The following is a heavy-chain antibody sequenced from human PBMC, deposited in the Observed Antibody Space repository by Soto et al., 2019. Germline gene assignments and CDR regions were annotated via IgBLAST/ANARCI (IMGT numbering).Heavy chain of an antibody. D-gene: IGHD2-2*01. V-gene: IGHV3-7*03. CDR3: AGGGCSSTTCHRGDY. Sequence: EVQLVESGGGLVQPGGSLRLSCAASGFTFSSYWMIWVRQAPEKGLEWVGNIRQDGGESHYVDSVKGRFTFSRDNAKNSLYLQMSSLRAEDTAVYYCAGGGCSSTTCHRGDYWGQGTLVTVSS. CDR2: IRQDGGES. J-gene: IGHJ4*02. CDR1: GFTFSSYW.